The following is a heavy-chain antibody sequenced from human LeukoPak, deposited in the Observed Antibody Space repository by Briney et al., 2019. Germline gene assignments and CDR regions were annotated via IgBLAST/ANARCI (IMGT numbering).Heavy chain of an antibody. CDR3: ARAVVITSWFDP. J-gene: IGHJ5*02. V-gene: IGHV1-2*02. Sequence: AGGSLRLSCAASGFTFSSYAMHWVRQAPGKGLEWMGWINPNSGGTNYAQKFQGRVTMTRDTSISTAYMELSRLRSDDTAVYYCARAVVITSWFDPWGQGTLVTVSS. D-gene: IGHD3-22*01. CDR1: GFTFSSYA. CDR2: INPNSGGT.